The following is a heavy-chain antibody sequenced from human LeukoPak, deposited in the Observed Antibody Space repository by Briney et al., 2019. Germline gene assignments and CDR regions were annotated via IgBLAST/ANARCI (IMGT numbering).Heavy chain of an antibody. CDR2: ISYDGSNK. CDR1: GFTFSSYA. J-gene: IGHJ4*02. CDR3: ANSEDYGDYYFDY. Sequence: PGGSRRLSCAASGFTFSSYAMHWVRQAPGKGLEWVAVISYDGSNKYYADSVKGRFTISRDNSKNTLYLQMNSLRAEDTAVYYCANSEDYGDYYFDYWGQGTLVTVSS. V-gene: IGHV3-30*01. D-gene: IGHD4-17*01.